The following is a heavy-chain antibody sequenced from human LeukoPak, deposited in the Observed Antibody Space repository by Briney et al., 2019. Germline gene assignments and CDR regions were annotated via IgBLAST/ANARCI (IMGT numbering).Heavy chain of an antibody. CDR2: IMPLFGTA. V-gene: IGHV1-69*05. J-gene: IGHJ5*02. CDR3: ARDVHGDYGSGWFDP. D-gene: IGHD4-17*01. CDR1: GGTFNNSA. Sequence: SVEVSCKTSGGTFNNSAISWVRQAPGQGLEWLGGIMPLFGTAGYAQKFQGRATITKDESTRTVYLELTSLTSDDTAVYYCARDVHGDYGSGWFDPWGQGTLVSVSS.